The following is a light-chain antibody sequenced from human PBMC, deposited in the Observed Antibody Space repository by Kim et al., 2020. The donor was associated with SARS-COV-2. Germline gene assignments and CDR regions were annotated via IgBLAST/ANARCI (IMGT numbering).Light chain of an antibody. Sequence: PGERATLSCRASQSVSSNLAWYQQKPGQAPRLLIYGASTRATGIPARFSSSGSGTEFTLTISSLQSEDFAVYYCQQYNNWPPQLTFGGGTKVDIK. V-gene: IGKV3-15*01. CDR2: GAS. J-gene: IGKJ4*01. CDR1: QSVSSN. CDR3: QQYNNWPPQLT.